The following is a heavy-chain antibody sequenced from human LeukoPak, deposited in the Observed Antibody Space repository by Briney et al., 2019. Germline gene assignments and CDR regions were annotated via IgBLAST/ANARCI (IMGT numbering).Heavy chain of an antibody. CDR3: ARLRVYYFDY. CDR2: FYNSGST. Sequence: PSETLSLTCTVSGGSISSYNWSWIRQPPGKGLEWIGYFYNSGSTNYNPSLKSRVTISVDTSKNQFSLKLSSVTAADTAVYYCARLRVYYFDYWGQGTLVTVSS. CDR1: GGSISSYN. J-gene: IGHJ4*02. D-gene: IGHD3-10*01. V-gene: IGHV4-59*01.